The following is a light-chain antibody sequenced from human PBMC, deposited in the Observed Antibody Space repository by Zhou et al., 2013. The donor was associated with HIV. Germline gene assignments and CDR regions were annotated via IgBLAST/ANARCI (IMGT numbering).Light chain of an antibody. CDR1: QSVSSN. CDR3: QQYASSPRT. Sequence: EIVMTQSPATLSVSPGERATLSCRASQSVSSNLAWYQQKPGQAPRLLIYGASTRAPGIPDRFSGSGSGTDFTLTISRLEPEDFAVYSCQQYASSPRTFGQGTKVE. CDR2: GAS. V-gene: IGKV3-20*01. J-gene: IGKJ1*01.